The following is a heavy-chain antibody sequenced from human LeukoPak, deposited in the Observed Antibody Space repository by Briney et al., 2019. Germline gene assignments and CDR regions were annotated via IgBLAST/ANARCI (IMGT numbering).Heavy chain of an antibody. J-gene: IGHJ4*02. CDR1: GGTFSSYA. CDR2: IIPIFGTA. CDR3: ASIAAAGPFDY. D-gene: IGHD6-13*01. V-gene: IGHV1-69*13. Sequence: GASVKVSCKASGGTFSSYAISWVRQAPGQGLEWMGGIIPIFGTANYAQKFQGRVTITADESTSTAYMELSSLRSEDTAVYYCASIAAAGPFDYWGQGTLVTVSS.